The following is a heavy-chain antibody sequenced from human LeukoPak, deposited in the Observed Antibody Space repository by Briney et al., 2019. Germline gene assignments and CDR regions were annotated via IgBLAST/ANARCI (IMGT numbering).Heavy chain of an antibody. CDR3: ARGIYYDILTGPPDY. Sequence: GGPLRLSCAASGFTFSTSVMHWVRQAPGKGLEWVTLISFDGSNKYYADSVKGRFTISRDNSKDRLYLQMNGLRPDDTAVYYCARGIYYDILTGPPDYWGQGTLVTVSS. V-gene: IGHV3-30*04. D-gene: IGHD3-9*01. CDR2: ISFDGSNK. CDR1: GFTFSTSV. J-gene: IGHJ4*02.